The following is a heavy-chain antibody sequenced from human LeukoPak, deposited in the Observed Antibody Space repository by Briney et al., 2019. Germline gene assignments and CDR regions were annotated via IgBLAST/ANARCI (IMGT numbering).Heavy chain of an antibody. D-gene: IGHD6-19*01. J-gene: IGHJ3*02. Sequence: GGSLRLSCAVSGFTVSSNYMSWVRQAPGKGLKWVSVIYSGGSTYYADSVKGRFTISRDNSKNTLYLQMNSLRSEDTAVYYCARCFLIAVAGSGAFDIWGQGTMVTVSS. CDR1: GFTVSSNY. CDR2: IYSGGST. CDR3: ARCFLIAVAGSGAFDI. V-gene: IGHV3-53*05.